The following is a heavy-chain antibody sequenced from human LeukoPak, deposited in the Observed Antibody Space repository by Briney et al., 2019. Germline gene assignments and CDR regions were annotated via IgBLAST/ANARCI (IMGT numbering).Heavy chain of an antibody. D-gene: IGHD6-13*01. Sequence: GGSLRLSCAASGFTVSSNYMSWVRQAPGKGLEWVSVIYSGGSTYYADSVKGRFTISRDNSKNTLYLQMNSLRAEDTAVYYCAREGRGAAAAGQMPGYYYYMDVWGKGTTVTVSS. J-gene: IGHJ6*03. CDR2: IYSGGST. CDR3: AREGRGAAAAGQMPGYYYYMDV. CDR1: GFTVSSNY. V-gene: IGHV3-66*02.